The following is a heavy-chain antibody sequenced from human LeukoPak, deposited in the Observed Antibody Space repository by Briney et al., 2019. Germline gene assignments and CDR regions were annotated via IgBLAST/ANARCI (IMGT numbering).Heavy chain of an antibody. Sequence: GGSLRLSCAASGFTFNTYTMNWVRQAPGKGLEWVSYISGSSGIIDYADSVRGRFTISRDSSKNTVYLQMNSLRAEDTAVYYCARGGYAHYYGMDVWGQGTTVTVSS. CDR1: GFTFNTYT. CDR3: ARGGYAHYYGMDV. D-gene: IGHD5-18*01. V-gene: IGHV3-48*01. J-gene: IGHJ6*02. CDR2: ISGSSGII.